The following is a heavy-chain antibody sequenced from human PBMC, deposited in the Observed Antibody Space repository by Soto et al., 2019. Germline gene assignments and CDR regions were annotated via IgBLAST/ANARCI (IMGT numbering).Heavy chain of an antibody. J-gene: IGHJ4*02. V-gene: IGHV4-59*01. CDR2: IYYSGST. Sequence: SETLSLTCTVSGGSISSYYWSWIRQPPGKGLEWIGYIYYSGSTNYNPSLKSRVTISVDTSKNQFSLKLSSVTAADTAVYYCARDTHGSGSSPFDYWGQGTLVTVSS. CDR1: GGSISSYY. D-gene: IGHD3-10*01. CDR3: ARDTHGSGSSPFDY.